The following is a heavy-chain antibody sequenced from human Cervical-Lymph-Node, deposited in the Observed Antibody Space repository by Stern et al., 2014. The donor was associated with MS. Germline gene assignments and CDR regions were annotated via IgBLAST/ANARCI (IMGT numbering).Heavy chain of an antibody. Sequence: VQLVQSGAEVKKPGSSVKVSCKASGGTFSSYAISWVRQAPGQGLEWMGGILPIFGTANYAQKFQGRVTITADESTSTAYMELSSLRSEDTAVYYCARTLYGGYPHNYYYYGMDVWGQGTTVTVSS. CDR2: ILPIFGTA. V-gene: IGHV1-69*01. CDR1: GGTFSSYA. D-gene: IGHD5-12*01. J-gene: IGHJ6*02. CDR3: ARTLYGGYPHNYYYYGMDV.